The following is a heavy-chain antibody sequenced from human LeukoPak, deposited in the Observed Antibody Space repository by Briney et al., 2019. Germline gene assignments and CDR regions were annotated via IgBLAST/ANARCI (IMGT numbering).Heavy chain of an antibody. J-gene: IGHJ5*02. CDR2: IHYSGST. Sequence: PSETLSLTCTVSGGSISTYYWSWIRQPPGKGLEWIGYIHYSGSTNYNPSLKSRVTISVDTSKNQFSLKLSSVTAADTAVYYCARRTGYSSSWPGWFDPWGQGTLVTVSS. D-gene: IGHD6-13*01. V-gene: IGHV4-59*12. CDR3: ARRTGYSSSWPGWFDP. CDR1: GGSISTYY.